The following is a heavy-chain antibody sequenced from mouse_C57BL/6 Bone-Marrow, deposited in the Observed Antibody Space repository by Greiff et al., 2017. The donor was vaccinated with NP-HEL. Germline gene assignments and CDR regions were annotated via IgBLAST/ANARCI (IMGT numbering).Heavy chain of an antibody. CDR1: GFTFSSYG. D-gene: IGHD1-1*01. J-gene: IGHJ2*01. CDR3: ARGLDYGSSYYFDY. Sequence: EVNVVESGGDLVKPGGSLKLSCAASGFTFSSYGMSWVRQTPDKRLEWVATISSGGSYTYYPDSVKGRFTISRDNAKNTLYLQMSSLKSEDTAMYYCARGLDYGSSYYFDYWGQGTTLTVSS. CDR2: ISSGGSYT. V-gene: IGHV5-6*01.